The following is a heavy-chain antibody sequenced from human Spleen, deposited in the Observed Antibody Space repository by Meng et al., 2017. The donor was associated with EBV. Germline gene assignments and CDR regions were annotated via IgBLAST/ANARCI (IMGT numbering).Heavy chain of an antibody. Sequence: QVQLEGPGPGLAKPSGTLSRTFGVSGGSISSSKWWSWVRQPPGKGLEWIGEIHHSGSTNFNPSLKSRVTISVDKSKNQFSLKLSSVTAADTAVYYCATTYGDDSHYFDYWGQGTLVTVSS. CDR2: IHHSGST. J-gene: IGHJ4*02. V-gene: IGHV4-4*02. CDR3: ATTYGDDSHYFDY. CDR1: GGSISSSKW. D-gene: IGHD4-17*01.